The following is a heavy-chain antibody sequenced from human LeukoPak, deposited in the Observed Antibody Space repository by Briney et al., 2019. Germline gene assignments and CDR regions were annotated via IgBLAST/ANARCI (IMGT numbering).Heavy chain of an antibody. J-gene: IGHJ4*02. CDR2: IKQDGSQK. V-gene: IGHV3-7*01. CDR3: ATSLGPLTEY. Sequence: AGGSLRLSCAASGFTFSSYWMSWVRQAPGKGLEWVANIKQDGSQKYYVDSVKGRFSISRDNAKNSLYLQMNSLRVEDTAVYYCATSLGPLTEYWGQGTLVTASS. D-gene: IGHD7-27*01. CDR1: GFTFSSYW.